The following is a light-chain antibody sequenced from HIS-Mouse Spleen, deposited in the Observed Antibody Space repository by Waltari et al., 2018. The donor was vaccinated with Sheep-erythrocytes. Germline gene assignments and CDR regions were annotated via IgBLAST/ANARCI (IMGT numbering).Light chain of an antibody. J-gene: IGKJ1*01. CDR1: QGISSA. Sequence: AIQLTQSPSSLSASVGDRVTITCRASQGISSALAWYQQKPGKAPKLLIYDASSLESGGPSRFSGSGSGTEFTLTISSLQPEDVATYYCQQFNNYPRTFGQGTKVEIK. V-gene: IGKV1D-13*01. CDR2: DAS. CDR3: QQFNNYPRT.